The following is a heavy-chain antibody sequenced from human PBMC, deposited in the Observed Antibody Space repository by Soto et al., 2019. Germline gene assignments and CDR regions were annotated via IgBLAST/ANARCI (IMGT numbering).Heavy chain of an antibody. D-gene: IGHD3-10*01. J-gene: IGHJ5*02. V-gene: IGHV4-30-4*01. CDR2: IYYSGST. Sequence: SETKPLTCTVADGNIISGCHCCSCVKKPPGKGLEWIGYIYYSGSTHYNPSLESRLIISVDTSRNYFSLKLSSVTAPDTAVYYCARVVNTMVRGVNFWFDPWGQGTLVPVSS. CDR3: ARVVNTMVRGVNFWFDP. CDR1: DGNIISGCHC.